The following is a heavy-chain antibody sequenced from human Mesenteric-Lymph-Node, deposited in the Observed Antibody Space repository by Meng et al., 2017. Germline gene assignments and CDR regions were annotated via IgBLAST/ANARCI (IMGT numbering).Heavy chain of an antibody. D-gene: IGHD5-24*01. V-gene: IGHV3-33*01. CDR2: IWYDESNR. J-gene: IGHJ4*02. CDR1: GFTFSRYG. CDR3: ARDGHAYNYDY. Sequence: QVQLVESGGVVVHPGRSFRLSCAASGFTFSRYGFLWVRQAPGKGLEWVATIWYDESNRYYADSVKGRFTISRDNSKNTLYLQMNNLGAEDTALYYCARDGHAYNYDYWGQGTLVTVSS.